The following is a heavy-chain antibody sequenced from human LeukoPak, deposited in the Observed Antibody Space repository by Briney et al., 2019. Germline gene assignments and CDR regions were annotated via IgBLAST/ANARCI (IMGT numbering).Heavy chain of an antibody. D-gene: IGHD4-17*01. CDR3: AGDWRTVTTSKCDY. CDR2: INPSGGST. Sequence: ASVKVSCKSSGYTFTSFYMHWVRQAPGQGLEWMGIINPSGGSTSYAQKFQGRVTMTRDTSTNTVYMELSSLRSEDTAVYFCAGDWRTVTTSKCDYWGPRTLVTVSS. V-gene: IGHV1-46*01. CDR1: GYTFTSFY. J-gene: IGHJ4*02.